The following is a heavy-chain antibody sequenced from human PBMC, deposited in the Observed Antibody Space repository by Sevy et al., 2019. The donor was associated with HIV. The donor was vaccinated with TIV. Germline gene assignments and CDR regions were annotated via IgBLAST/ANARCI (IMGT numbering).Heavy chain of an antibody. CDR3: ARGTTMVRGVPFYYYYYGMDV. V-gene: IGHV1-69*13. CDR1: GGTFSSYA. Sequence: ASVKVSCKASGGTFSSYAISWVRQAPGQGLEWMGGIIPIFGTANYAQKFQGRVTITADESTSTAYMELRSLGSEDTAGYYCARGTTMVRGVPFYYYYYGMDVWGQGTTVTVSS. CDR2: IIPIFGTA. D-gene: IGHD3-10*01. J-gene: IGHJ6*02.